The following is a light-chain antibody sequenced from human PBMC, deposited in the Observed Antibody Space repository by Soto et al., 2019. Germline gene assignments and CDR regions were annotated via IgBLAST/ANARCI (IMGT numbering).Light chain of an antibody. CDR1: QTVASNR. Sequence: EVVLTQSPGTLSLSAGERATLSCRASQTVASNRSAWYQQKPGQAPRLLIYEAATRAAGIPDRFSGSGSGRDFTLTISRLEPEDFVVFFCHHYDRSPIFTFGPGTTVDMK. CDR3: HHYDRSPIFT. J-gene: IGKJ3*01. CDR2: EAA. V-gene: IGKV3-20*01.